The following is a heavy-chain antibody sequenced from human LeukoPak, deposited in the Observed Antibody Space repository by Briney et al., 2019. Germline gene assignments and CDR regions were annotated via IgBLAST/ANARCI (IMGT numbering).Heavy chain of an antibody. D-gene: IGHD5-18*01. V-gene: IGHV5-51*01. CDR1: GYSFTSYW. Sequence: GESLKISCKGSGYSFTSYWIGWVRQMPGKGLEWMGIIYPGDSDTRYSPSFQGQVTISADKSISTAYLQWSSLKASDTAMYYCARQERDGYSYGLYYSDYWGQGTLVTVSS. CDR3: ARQERDGYSYGLYYSDY. CDR2: IYPGDSDT. J-gene: IGHJ4*02.